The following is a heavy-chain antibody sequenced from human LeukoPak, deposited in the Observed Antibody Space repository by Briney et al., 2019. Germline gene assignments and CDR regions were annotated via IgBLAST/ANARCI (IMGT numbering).Heavy chain of an antibody. V-gene: IGHV1-18*01. D-gene: IGHD4-17*01. J-gene: IGHJ4*02. CDR2: ISAYNGNT. Sequence: ASVKVACKASGYAFTSYGISWVRQAPGQGLDWVGWISAYNGNTNYAQKLQGRVTMTTDTSTSTAYMELRSLRSDDTAVYYCARGLATVTTYYWGQGTLVTVSS. CDR1: GYAFTSYG. CDR3: ARGLATVTTYY.